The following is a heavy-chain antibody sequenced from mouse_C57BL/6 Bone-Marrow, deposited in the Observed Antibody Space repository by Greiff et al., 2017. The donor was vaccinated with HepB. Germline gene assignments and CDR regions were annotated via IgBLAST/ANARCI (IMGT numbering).Heavy chain of an antibody. CDR2: ISSGSSTI. D-gene: IGHD1-1*01. Sequence: EVKLMESGGGLVKPGGSLKLSCAASGFTFSDYGMHWVRQAPEKGLEWVAYISSGSSTIYYADTVKGRFTISRDNAKNTLFLQMTSLRSEDTAMYYCARYGGGYWGQGTTLTVSS. CDR1: GFTFSDYG. V-gene: IGHV5-17*01. J-gene: IGHJ2*01. CDR3: ARYGGGY.